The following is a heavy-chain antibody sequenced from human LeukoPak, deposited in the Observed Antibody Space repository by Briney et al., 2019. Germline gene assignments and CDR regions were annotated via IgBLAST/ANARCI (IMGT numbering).Heavy chain of an antibody. Sequence: SETLSLTCAVYGESFNGYYWSWIRQAPGKGLEWIGEINHSGSTNYNPSLKSRVTISVDRSKNQFSLKLSSVTAADTAVFFCARALGYTSGHRGLDYWGQGILVTVSS. V-gene: IGHV4-34*01. CDR1: GESFNGYY. J-gene: IGHJ4*02. CDR3: ARALGYTSGHRGLDY. CDR2: INHSGST. D-gene: IGHD1-1*01.